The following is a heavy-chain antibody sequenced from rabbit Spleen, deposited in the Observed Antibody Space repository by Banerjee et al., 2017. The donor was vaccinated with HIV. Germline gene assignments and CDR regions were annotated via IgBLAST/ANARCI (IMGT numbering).Heavy chain of an antibody. D-gene: IGHD1-1*01. Sequence: QSLEESGGGLVKPGASLTLTCKASGFDFSRTYFMCWVRQAPGKGLEWIGCIYTGNGKNYYASWAKGRFTISKPSSTTVTLEMTSLTAADTATVFCARAYNGAGVYPYAFKLWGPGTLVTVS. CDR3: ARAYNGAGVYPYAFKL. CDR1: GFDFSRTYF. V-gene: IGHV1S40*01. CDR2: IYTGNGKN. J-gene: IGHJ4*01.